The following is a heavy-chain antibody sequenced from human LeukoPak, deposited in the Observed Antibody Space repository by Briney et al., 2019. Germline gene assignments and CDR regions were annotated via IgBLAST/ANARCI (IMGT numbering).Heavy chain of an antibody. D-gene: IGHD6-13*01. J-gene: IGHJ4*02. CDR2: IYSGGST. Sequence: PGGSLRLSCAASGFTVSSNCMSWVRQAPGKGLEWVSVIYSGGSTYYADSVKGRFTISRDNSKNTLYLQMNSLRAEDTAVYYCARGWRSPSSYFDYWGQGTLVTVSS. CDR3: ARGWRSPSSYFDY. V-gene: IGHV3-66*01. CDR1: GFTVSSNC.